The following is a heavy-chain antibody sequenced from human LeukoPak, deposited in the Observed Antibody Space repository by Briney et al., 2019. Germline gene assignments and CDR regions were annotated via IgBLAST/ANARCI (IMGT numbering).Heavy chain of an antibody. CDR3: AKDISSFDY. J-gene: IGHJ4*02. V-gene: IGHV3-23*01. Sequence: PGGSLRLSCAASGFTFSTYVMSWVRQAPGKGLEWVSGISGSGGSTNYADSVKGRFTISRDNSKNTVYLQMNSLRTEDTAVYYCAKDISSFDYWGQGTLVTVSS. D-gene: IGHD6-13*01. CDR1: GFTFSTYV. CDR2: ISGSGGST.